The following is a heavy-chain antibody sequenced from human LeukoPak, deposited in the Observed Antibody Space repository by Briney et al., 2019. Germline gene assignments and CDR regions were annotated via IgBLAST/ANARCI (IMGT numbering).Heavy chain of an antibody. CDR2: ISYDGSNK. CDR1: GFTFSSYA. J-gene: IGHJ4*02. V-gene: IGHV3-30*01. CDR3: ARALMVYSGSYYLDY. D-gene: IGHD1-26*01. Sequence: GRSLRLSCAASGFTFSSYAMHWVCQAPGKGLEWVAVISYDGSNKYYADSVKGRFTISRDNSKNTLYLQMNSLRAEDTAVYYVARALMVYSGSYYLDYWGQGTLVTVSS.